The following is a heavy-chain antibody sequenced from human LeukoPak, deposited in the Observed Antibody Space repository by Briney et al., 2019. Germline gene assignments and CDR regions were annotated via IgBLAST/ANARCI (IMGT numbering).Heavy chain of an antibody. D-gene: IGHD3-3*01. J-gene: IGHJ3*02. CDR1: GFTFSSYW. Sequence: GGSLRLSCAASGFTFSSYWMHWVRQAPGKGLVGVSLINSDGSSTIYADSVKGRFTISRDNVKNTLYLQMNSLRAEDTAVYYCARGLTIFGVVNDAFDIWGQGTRVTVSS. V-gene: IGHV3-74*01. CDR3: ARGLTIFGVVNDAFDI. CDR2: INSDGSST.